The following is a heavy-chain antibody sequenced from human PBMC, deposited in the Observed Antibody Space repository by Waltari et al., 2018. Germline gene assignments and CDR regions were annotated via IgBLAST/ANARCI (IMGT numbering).Heavy chain of an antibody. V-gene: IGHV4-34*01. Sequence: QVQLQQWGAGLLKPSETLSLTCAVYGGSFSGYYWSWIRQPPGKGLEWIGEINHSGGTTYNPSLKGRVTISVDTSKNQFSLKLSSVTAADTAVYYCARGGEGIAVAGWRYYYYYMDVWGKGTTVTVSS. CDR2: INHSGGT. D-gene: IGHD6-19*01. CDR3: ARGGEGIAVAGWRYYYYYMDV. J-gene: IGHJ6*03. CDR1: GGSFSGYY.